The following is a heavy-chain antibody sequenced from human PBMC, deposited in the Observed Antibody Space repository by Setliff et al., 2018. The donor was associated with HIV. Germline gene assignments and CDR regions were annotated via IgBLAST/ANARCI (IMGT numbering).Heavy chain of an antibody. D-gene: IGHD3-9*01. CDR2: IYTSGST. V-gene: IGHV4-4*08. CDR1: GGPISNYY. Sequence: PSETLSLTCTVSGGPISNYYWSWIRQPPGKGLEWIGYIYTSGSTDYNPSLKSRVTISVDTSKNQFSLKLSSVTAADTAVYYCARGGVLRYFDWAYWGQGTLVTVSS. CDR3: ARGGVLRYFDWAY. J-gene: IGHJ4*02.